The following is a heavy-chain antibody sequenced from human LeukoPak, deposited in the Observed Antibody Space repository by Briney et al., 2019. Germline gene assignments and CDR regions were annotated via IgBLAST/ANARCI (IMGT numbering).Heavy chain of an antibody. J-gene: IGHJ4*02. CDR2: ISYDGSNK. V-gene: IGHV3-30*03. D-gene: IGHD5-18*01. Sequence: GGSLRLSCAASGFTFSSYGMHWVRQAPGKGLEWVAVISYDGSNKYYADSVKGRFTISRDNAKNTLYLQMNSLRAEDTAVYYCARDGGYSPPIDYWGQGTLVTVSS. CDR3: ARDGGYSPPIDY. CDR1: GFTFSSYG.